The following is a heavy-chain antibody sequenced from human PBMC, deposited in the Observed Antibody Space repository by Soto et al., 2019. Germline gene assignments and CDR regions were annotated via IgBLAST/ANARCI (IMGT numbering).Heavy chain of an antibody. V-gene: IGHV3-48*01. CDR3: AKEYCGGHCSSDYFDY. Sequence: GGSLRLSCAASGFTFSDYYMNWVRQAPGKGLEWVSYISSSSSTIFYTDSVKGRFTISRDNSKNTLYLQVNNLRPEDTAVYYCAKEYCGGHCSSDYFDYWGQGTLVTVSS. CDR1: GFTFSDYY. J-gene: IGHJ4*02. CDR2: ISSSSSTI. D-gene: IGHD2-21*01.